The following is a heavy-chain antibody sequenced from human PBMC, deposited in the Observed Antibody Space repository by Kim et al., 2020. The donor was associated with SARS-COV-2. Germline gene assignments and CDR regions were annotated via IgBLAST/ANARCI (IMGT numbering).Heavy chain of an antibody. CDR3: AKDRAVRGVIIGYYFDY. J-gene: IGHJ4*02. CDR1: GFTFSSYG. CDR2: ISYDGSNK. D-gene: IGHD3-10*01. Sequence: GGSLRLSCAASGFTFSSYGMHWVRQAPGKGLEWVAVISYDGSNKYYADSVKGRFTISRDNSKNTLYLQMNSLRAEDTAVYYCAKDRAVRGVIIGYYFDYWGQGTLVTVSS. V-gene: IGHV3-30*18.